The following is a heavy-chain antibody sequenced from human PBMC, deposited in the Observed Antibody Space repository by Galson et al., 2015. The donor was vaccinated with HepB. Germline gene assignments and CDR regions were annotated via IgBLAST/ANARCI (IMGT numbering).Heavy chain of an antibody. J-gene: IGHJ4*02. V-gene: IGHV1-2*02. CDR1: GYTFTGYY. CDR2: INPNSGGT. Sequence: SVKVSCKASGYTFTGYYMHWVRQAPGQGLEWMGWINPNSGGTNYAQKFQGRVTMTRDTSISTAYMELSRLRSDDTAVYYCARDLRDPDYYDSSGYYQTWGFDYWGQGTLATVSS. CDR3: ARDLRDPDYYDSSGYYQTWGFDY. D-gene: IGHD3-22*01.